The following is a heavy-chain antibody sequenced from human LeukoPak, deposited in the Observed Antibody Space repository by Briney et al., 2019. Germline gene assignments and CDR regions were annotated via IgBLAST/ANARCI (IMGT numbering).Heavy chain of an antibody. D-gene: IGHD3-9*01. Sequence: PSETLSLTCTISGGSSSSGGYYWSWIRQPPGKGLEWIGEINHSGSTNYNPSLKSRVTISVDTSKNQLSLKLSSVTAADTAVYYCARGPRYYDILTGYSNWFDPWGQGTLVTVSS. CDR3: ARGPRYYDILTGYSNWFDP. J-gene: IGHJ5*02. CDR2: INHSGST. CDR1: GGSSSSGGYY. V-gene: IGHV4-39*01.